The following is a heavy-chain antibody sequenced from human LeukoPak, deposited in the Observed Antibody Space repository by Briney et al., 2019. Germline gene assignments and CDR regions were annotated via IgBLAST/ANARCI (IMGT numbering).Heavy chain of an antibody. CDR2: INPNSGGT. J-gene: IGHJ4*02. CDR3: ARAMVRGMGYFGY. D-gene: IGHD3-10*01. Sequence: ASVKVSCKASGYTFTGYYMHWVRQAPGQGLEWMGWINPNSGGTNYAQNFQGRVTMTRDTSISTAYMELSRLRSDDTAVYYCARAMVRGMGYFGYWGQGTLVTVSS. CDR1: GYTFTGYY. V-gene: IGHV1-2*02.